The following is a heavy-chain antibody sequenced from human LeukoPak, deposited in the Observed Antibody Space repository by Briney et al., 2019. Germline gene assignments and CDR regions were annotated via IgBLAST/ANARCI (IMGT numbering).Heavy chain of an antibody. CDR2: ISASGGST. CDR1: GFTFSSSA. J-gene: IGHJ4*02. D-gene: IGHD3-22*01. CDR3: AKAQYYYDSSGYYYEHLFDY. V-gene: IGHV3-23*01. Sequence: GGSLRLSCAASGFTFSSSAMSWVRQVPGKGLEWVSGISASGGSTSYADSVRGRFTISRDNSKNTLYLQMNSLRAEDTAVYYCAKAQYYYDSSGYYYEHLFDYWGQGTLVTVSS.